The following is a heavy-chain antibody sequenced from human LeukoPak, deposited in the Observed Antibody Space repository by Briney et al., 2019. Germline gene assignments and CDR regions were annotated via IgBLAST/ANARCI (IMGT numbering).Heavy chain of an antibody. Sequence: GGSLRLSCAASGFTFSSYAMSWVRQAPGKGLEWVSAISGSGGSTYYADSVKGRFTISRDNSKNTLYLQMNSLRAEDTAVYYCARNEWLVPKKPFDYWGQGTLVTVSS. CDR3: ARNEWLVPKKPFDY. J-gene: IGHJ4*02. D-gene: IGHD6-19*01. V-gene: IGHV3-23*01. CDR2: ISGSGGST. CDR1: GFTFSSYA.